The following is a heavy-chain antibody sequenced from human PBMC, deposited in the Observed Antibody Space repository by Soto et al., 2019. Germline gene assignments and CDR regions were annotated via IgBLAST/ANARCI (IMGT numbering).Heavy chain of an antibody. Sequence: ASVKVSCKASGYTFTSYGISWVRQAPGQGREWMGWISSYNGNTNYAQKVQGRVTMTTDKSTSTTYMELRSLRSDDTAVYYCARGPRYCSSTSCFSGVTWFDPWGXGTLVTVSS. J-gene: IGHJ5*02. CDR1: GYTFTSYG. V-gene: IGHV1-18*04. CDR2: ISSYNGNT. CDR3: ARGPRYCSSTSCFSGVTWFDP. D-gene: IGHD2-2*01.